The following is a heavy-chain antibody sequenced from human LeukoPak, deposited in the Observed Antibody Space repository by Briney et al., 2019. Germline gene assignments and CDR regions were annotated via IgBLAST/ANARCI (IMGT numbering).Heavy chain of an antibody. CDR2: MNPNSGNT. D-gene: IGHD1-14*01. J-gene: IGHJ6*03. Sequence: ASVKVSCKASGYTFIRYDMSWVRQATGQGLEWMGWMNPNSGNTDYAQKFQGRVTITRNTSISTVYMELSSLRSEDTAVYYCARVKPHYYYYMDVWGKGTTVTVSS. CDR1: GYTFIRYD. CDR3: ARVKPHYYYYMDV. V-gene: IGHV1-8*01.